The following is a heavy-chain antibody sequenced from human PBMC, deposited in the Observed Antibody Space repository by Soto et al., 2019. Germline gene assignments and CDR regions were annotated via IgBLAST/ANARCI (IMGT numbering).Heavy chain of an antibody. J-gene: IGHJ4*02. CDR2: ISYDGSNK. Sequence: QVQLVESGGGVVQPGRSLSLSCAASGFTFSSYGRHWVRQAPGKGLEWVAVISYDGSNKYYADSVKGRFTISRDNSKNTLYLQMNSLRAEDTAVYYCAKESHKYSSSWYGMVDYWGQGTLVTVSS. CDR3: AKESHKYSSSWYGMVDY. CDR1: GFTFSSYG. D-gene: IGHD6-13*01. V-gene: IGHV3-30*18.